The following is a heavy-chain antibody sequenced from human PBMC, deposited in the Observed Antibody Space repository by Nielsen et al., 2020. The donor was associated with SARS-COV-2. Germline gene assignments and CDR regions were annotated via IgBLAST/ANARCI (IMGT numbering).Heavy chain of an antibody. V-gene: IGHV3-20*01. J-gene: IGHJ4*02. CDR2: INWNGGST. Sequence: GESLKISCAASGFTFDDYGMSWVRQAPGKGLEWVSGINWNGGSTGYADSVKGRFTISRDNAKNSLYLQMNSLRAEDTALYHCARVYYYDSSGYYQPDYWGQGTLVTVSS. CDR3: ARVYYYDSSGYYQPDY. D-gene: IGHD3-22*01. CDR1: GFTFDDYG.